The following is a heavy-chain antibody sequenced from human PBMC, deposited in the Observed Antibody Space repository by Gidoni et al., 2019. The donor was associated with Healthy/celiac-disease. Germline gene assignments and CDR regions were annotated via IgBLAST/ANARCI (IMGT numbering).Heavy chain of an antibody. J-gene: IGHJ3*02. CDR2: ISGSGGST. V-gene: IGHV3-23*04. Sequence: EVQLVEYGGGLVQPGGSLGLPGAASGFSFSSYAMSWVRQAPGKGLEWVSAISGSGGSTYYADSVKGRFTISRDNSKNTLYLQMNSLRAEDTAVYYCAKDLVGATLGAFDIWGQGTMVTVSS. D-gene: IGHD1-26*01. CDR1: GFSFSSYA. CDR3: AKDLVGATLGAFDI.